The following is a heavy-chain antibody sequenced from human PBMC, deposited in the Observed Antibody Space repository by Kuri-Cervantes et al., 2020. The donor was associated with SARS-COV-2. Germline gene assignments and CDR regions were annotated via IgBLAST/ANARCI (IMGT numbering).Heavy chain of an antibody. CDR2: IVVGSGNT. Sequence: SVKVSCKASGSTFTSSAVQWVRQARGQRLEWIGWIVVGSGNTNYAQKFQERVTITRDMSTSTAYMELSSLRSEDTAVYYCAASLLYRIYYYYGMDVWGQGTTVTVSS. V-gene: IGHV1-58*01. J-gene: IGHJ6*02. D-gene: IGHD1-26*01. CDR3: AASLLYRIYYYYGMDV. CDR1: GSTFTSSA.